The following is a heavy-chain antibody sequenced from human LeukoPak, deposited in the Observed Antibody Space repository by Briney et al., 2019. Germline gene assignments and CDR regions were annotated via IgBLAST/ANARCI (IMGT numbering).Heavy chain of an antibody. Sequence: GGSLRLSCTASGFTFGDYAMNWVRQAPGKGLEWVGFIRSKAYGGTTEYAASVKGRFTISRDDSKSIAYLQMNSLKTEDTAVYYCTSELRSSGYYYTPPGAFDIWGQGTMVTVSS. CDR1: GFTFGDYA. D-gene: IGHD3-22*01. V-gene: IGHV3-49*04. J-gene: IGHJ3*02. CDR3: TSELRSSGYYYTPPGAFDI. CDR2: IRSKAYGGTT.